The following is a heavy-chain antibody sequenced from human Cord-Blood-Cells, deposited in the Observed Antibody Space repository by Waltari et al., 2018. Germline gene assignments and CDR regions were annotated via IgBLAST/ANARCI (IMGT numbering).Heavy chain of an antibody. CDR1: GYTFTGYY. D-gene: IGHD6-6*01. CDR3: AREYSSSSAGFDY. V-gene: IGHV1-2*04. CDR2: INPNSGGT. Sequence: QVQLVQSGAEVKKPGASVKVSCKASGYTFTGYYMHWVRQAPGQGLEWMGWINPNSGGTNYAQKFQGWVTMTRDMSISTAYMELSRLRSDDTAVYYCAREYSSSSAGFDYWGQGTLVTVSS. J-gene: IGHJ4*02.